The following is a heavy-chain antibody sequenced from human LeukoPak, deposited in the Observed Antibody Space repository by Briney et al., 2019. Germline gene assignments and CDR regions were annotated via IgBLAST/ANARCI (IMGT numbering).Heavy chain of an antibody. CDR2: IKRKTDGGTT. Sequence: PGGSLRLSCAASGFTFSNSVVSWVRQAPGKGLEWVGRIKRKTDGGTTDYAAPVKGRFTISRDDSKNTLYLQMNSLTTEDTAVYFCAHRDTTMVRVDYWGQGTLVTVSS. V-gene: IGHV3-15*01. CDR3: AHRDTTMVRVDY. D-gene: IGHD5-18*01. CDR1: GFTFSNSV. J-gene: IGHJ4*02.